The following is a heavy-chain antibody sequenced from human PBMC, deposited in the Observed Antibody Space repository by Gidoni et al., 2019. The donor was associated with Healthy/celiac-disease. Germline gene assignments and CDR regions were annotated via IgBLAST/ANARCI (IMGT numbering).Heavy chain of an antibody. J-gene: IGHJ6*02. V-gene: IGHV1-2*04. D-gene: IGHD6-19*01. Sequence: QVQLVQSGAEVKKPGASVKVSCKASGYTFTGYYMHCVRQAPGRGLEWMGWINPNSGGTNYAQKVQGWVTMTRDTSISTAYMELSRLRSDDTAVYYCARDRRIAVAGIVGGYGMDVWGQGTTVTVSS. CDR3: ARDRRIAVAGIVGGYGMDV. CDR1: GYTFTGYY. CDR2: INPNSGGT.